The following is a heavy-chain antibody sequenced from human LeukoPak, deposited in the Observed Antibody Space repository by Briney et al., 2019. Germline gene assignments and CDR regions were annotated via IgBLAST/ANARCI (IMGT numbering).Heavy chain of an antibody. CDR1: GFTFSNYW. J-gene: IGHJ6*02. CDR3: VRDYQFIQEV. V-gene: IGHV3-74*01. CDR2: ISTDGKST. D-gene: IGHD2-2*01. Sequence: HPGGSLRLSCVASGFTFSNYWMLWVRQAPGKGLMWVSFISTDGKSTRYAESVKGRFTISRDNAKNALYLQMDILRVEDTALYFCVRDYQFIQEVWGQGTTVTVSS.